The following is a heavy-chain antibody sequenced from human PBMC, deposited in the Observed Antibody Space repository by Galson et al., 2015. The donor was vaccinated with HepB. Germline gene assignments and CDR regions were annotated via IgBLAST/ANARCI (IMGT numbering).Heavy chain of an antibody. V-gene: IGHV3-30*03. J-gene: IGHJ1*01. CDR2: ISYDGSNK. CDR3: ATYCSSTSCYVEYFQN. CDR1: GSTFSSYG. D-gene: IGHD2-2*01. Sequence: SLRLSCAASGSTFSSYGMHWVRQAPGKGLEWVAVISYDGSNKYYADSVKGRFTISRDNSKNTLYLQMNSLRAEDTAVYYCATYCSSTSCYVEYFQNWGQGTLVTVSS.